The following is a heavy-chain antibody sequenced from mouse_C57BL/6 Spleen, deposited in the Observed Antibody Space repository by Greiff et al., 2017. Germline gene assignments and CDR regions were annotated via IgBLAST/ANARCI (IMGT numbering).Heavy chain of an antibody. V-gene: IGHV1-64*01. Sequence: QVQLQQPGAELVKPGASVKLSCKASGYTFTSYWMHWVKQRPGQGLEWIGMIHPNSGSTNYNKKFKSKATLTVDKSSSTAYMQLSSLTSEDSAVYYCARSRDWYFDVWGTGTTVTVSS. CDR1: GYTFTSYW. CDR2: IHPNSGST. J-gene: IGHJ1*03. CDR3: ARSRDWYFDV.